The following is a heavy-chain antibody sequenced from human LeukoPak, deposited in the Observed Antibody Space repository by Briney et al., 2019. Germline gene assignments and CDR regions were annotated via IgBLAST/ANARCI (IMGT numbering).Heavy chain of an antibody. CDR2: INHSGST. Sequence: SETLSLTCAVYGGSFSGYYWSWIRQPPGKGLEWIGEINHSGSTNYNPPLKSRGTISVDTSKNQFSLKLSSVTAADTAVYYCARNRPRYDILTGYYKPDWYFDLWGRGTLATVSS. D-gene: IGHD3-9*01. J-gene: IGHJ2*01. CDR3: ARNRPRYDILTGYYKPDWYFDL. V-gene: IGHV4-34*01. CDR1: GGSFSGYY.